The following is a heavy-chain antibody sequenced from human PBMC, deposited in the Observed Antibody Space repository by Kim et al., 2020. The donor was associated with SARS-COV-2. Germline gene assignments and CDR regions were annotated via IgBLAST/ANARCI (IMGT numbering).Heavy chain of an antibody. V-gene: IGHV4-61*02. D-gene: IGHD4-17*01. CDR2: IYTSGST. CDR3: ARRANGGYYFDY. Sequence: SETLSLTCTVSGGSISSGSYYWSWIRQSAGKGLEWIGRIYTSGSTNYNPSLKSRVTISVDTSKNQFSLKLSSVTAADTAVYYCARRANGGYYFDYWGQGTLVTVSS. CDR1: GGSISSGSYY. J-gene: IGHJ4*02.